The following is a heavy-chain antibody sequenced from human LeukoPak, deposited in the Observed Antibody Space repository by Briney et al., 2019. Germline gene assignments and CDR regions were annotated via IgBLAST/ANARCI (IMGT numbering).Heavy chain of an antibody. CDR3: ARIHPELRDAFDI. V-gene: IGHV5-51*01. J-gene: IGHJ3*02. Sequence: GGSLKISCKGSGYSFTSYWIGWVRQMPWKGPEWVGIIYSGDSDTYYRQSFQGQVPISADKSISTAYLQWSSLKASDTAMYYCARIHPELRDAFDIWGRGTMVTVS. CDR1: GYSFTSYW. CDR2: IYSGDSDT. D-gene: IGHD1-26*01.